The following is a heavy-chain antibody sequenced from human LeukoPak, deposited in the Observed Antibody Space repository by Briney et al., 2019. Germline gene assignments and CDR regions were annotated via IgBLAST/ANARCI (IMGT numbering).Heavy chain of an antibody. J-gene: IGHJ4*02. CDR1: GFTFSSYW. CDR2: ISWNSGII. D-gene: IGHD3-22*01. Sequence: GGSLRLSCAASGFTFSSYWMSWVRQAPGKGLEWVSSISWNSGIIDYADSVKGRFTISRDNAKNSLYLQMNSLRVEDTAFYYCAKDRFFYDSGSKTNWGQGTLVTVSS. CDR3: AKDRFFYDSGSKTN. V-gene: IGHV3-9*01.